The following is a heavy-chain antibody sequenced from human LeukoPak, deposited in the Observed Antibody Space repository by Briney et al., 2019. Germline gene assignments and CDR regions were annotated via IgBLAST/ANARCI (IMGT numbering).Heavy chain of an antibody. Sequence: ASVKVSCKASGYTFTGYYMHWVRQAPGQGLEWMGWINPNSGGTNYAQKFQGRATMTKDTSISTAYMELSRLRSDDTAVYYCARDRKVAAVNNWFDPWGQGTLVTVSS. CDR3: ARDRKVAAVNNWFDP. J-gene: IGHJ5*02. CDR1: GYTFTGYY. V-gene: IGHV1-2*02. CDR2: INPNSGGT. D-gene: IGHD6-13*01.